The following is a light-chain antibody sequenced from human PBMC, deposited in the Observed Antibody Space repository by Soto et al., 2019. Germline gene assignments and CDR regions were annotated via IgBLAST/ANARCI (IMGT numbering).Light chain of an antibody. CDR1: SSDVGGYNY. CDR3: SSYAGSNNWV. V-gene: IGLV2-8*01. J-gene: IGLJ3*02. Sequence: QSALTQPPSASGSPGQSVTISCTGTSSDVGGYNYVSWYQQHPGKAPKLMIYEVSKRPSGVPDRFSGSKSGNTASLTVSGLQAEDEADYYCSSYAGSNNWVCVGGTKLTVL. CDR2: EVS.